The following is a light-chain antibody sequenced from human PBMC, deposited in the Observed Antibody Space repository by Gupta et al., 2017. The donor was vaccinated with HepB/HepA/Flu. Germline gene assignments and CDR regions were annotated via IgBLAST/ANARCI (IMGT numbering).Light chain of an antibody. V-gene: IGKV3D-15*01. CDR2: GAS. CDR1: QGVSVH. Sequence: MTQSPAALTVSPGDTVTLSCRASQGVSVHVAWYQQKSGQAPRLLIYGASTRATDIPARFSGSGSGTEFTLTIRGLQSEDFAIYYCQQYNNWPPYTFGQGTKLEI. J-gene: IGKJ2*01. CDR3: QQYNNWPPYT.